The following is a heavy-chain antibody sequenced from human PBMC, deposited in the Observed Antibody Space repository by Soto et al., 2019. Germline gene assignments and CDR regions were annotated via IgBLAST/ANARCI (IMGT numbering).Heavy chain of an antibody. D-gene: IGHD3-3*01. V-gene: IGHV3-23*01. J-gene: IGHJ4*02. CDR1: GFSFSNYA. Sequence: GRSMRLSCATSGFSFSNYAMSWVRQPPGKWLEWVSLISGSASATHYADSVKGRFTISRDNSKRTVYLQLNSLRAEDTAVYYCEKALANTVFGVDTLFDFWGRGTLGT. CDR2: ISGSASAT. CDR3: EKALANTVFGVDTLFDF.